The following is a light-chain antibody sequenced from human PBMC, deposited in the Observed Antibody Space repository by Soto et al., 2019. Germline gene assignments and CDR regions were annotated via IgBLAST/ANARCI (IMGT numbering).Light chain of an antibody. CDR1: QSIRSD. Sequence: ETVMTQSPATLSVSPGERATLSCRASQSIRSDLAWYQQKPGQAPRLLIYGASTTATGIPGRFSGSGSGREFTLTISSLQSEDFAVYYGQQYNNWPRTFGQGTKLEIK. CDR3: QQYNNWPRT. V-gene: IGKV3-15*01. CDR2: GAS. J-gene: IGKJ2*01.